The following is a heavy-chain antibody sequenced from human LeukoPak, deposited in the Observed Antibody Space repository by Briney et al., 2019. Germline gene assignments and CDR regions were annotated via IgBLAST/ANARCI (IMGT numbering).Heavy chain of an antibody. V-gene: IGHV3-7*04. J-gene: IGHJ4*02. CDR3: ARGASYSGYYPY. D-gene: IGHD3-22*01. CDR1: GFTFSNYW. CDR2: IKQDGSEK. Sequence: GGSLRLSCAASGFTFSNYWMSWVRQAPGKGLEWVASIKQDGSEKYYVDSVKGRFTISRDNAKNSLYLQMNSLRAEDTAVYYCARGASYSGYYPYWGQGTLVTVSS.